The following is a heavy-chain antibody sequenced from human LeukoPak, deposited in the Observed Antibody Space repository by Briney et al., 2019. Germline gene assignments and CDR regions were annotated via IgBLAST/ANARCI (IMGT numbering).Heavy chain of an antibody. V-gene: IGHV3-30*02. D-gene: IGHD3-22*01. CDR2: IRYDGSDK. CDR3: ARDGAPTYYYDSSGPRLDY. CDR1: GFTLSIYG. Sequence: PGGSLRLSCAASGFTLSIYGMHWVRQAPGKGLEWVAFIRYDGSDKYYADSVKGRFTISRDNSKNTLYLQMNSLRAEDTAVYYCARDGAPTYYYDSSGPRLDYWGQGTLVTVSS. J-gene: IGHJ4*02.